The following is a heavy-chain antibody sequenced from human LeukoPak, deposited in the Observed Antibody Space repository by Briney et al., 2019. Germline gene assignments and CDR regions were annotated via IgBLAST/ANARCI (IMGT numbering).Heavy chain of an antibody. CDR3: ARLTMDAFDI. CDR1: GGSISSYY. V-gene: IGHV4-59*08. D-gene: IGHD3-10*01. J-gene: IGHJ3*02. CDR2: IYYSGST. Sequence: ETLSLTCTVSGGSISSYYWSWIRQPPGKGLEWIGYIYYSGSTNYNPSLKSRVTISVDTSKNQFSLKLSSVTAADTAVYYCARLTMDAFDIWGQGTMVTVSS.